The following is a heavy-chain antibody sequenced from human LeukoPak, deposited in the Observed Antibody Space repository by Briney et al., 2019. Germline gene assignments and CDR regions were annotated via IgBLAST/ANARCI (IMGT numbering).Heavy chain of an antibody. CDR2: INHSGST. V-gene: IGHV4-34*01. CDR1: GGSFSGYH. D-gene: IGHD3-16*01. J-gene: IGHJ5*02. Sequence: SETLSLTCAVYGGSFSGYHWSWIRQPPGKGLEWIGEINHSGSTNYNPSLKSRVTISVDTSKNQFSLKLSSVTAADTAVYYYARNDDWFDPWGQGTLVTVSS. CDR3: ARNDDWFDP.